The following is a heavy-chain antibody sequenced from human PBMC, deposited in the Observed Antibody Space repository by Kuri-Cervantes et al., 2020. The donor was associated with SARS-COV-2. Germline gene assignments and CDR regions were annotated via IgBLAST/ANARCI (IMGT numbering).Heavy chain of an antibody. CDR2: IYYSGST. J-gene: IGHJ5*02. Sequence: GSLRLSCTVSGGASSSSSYYWGWIRQPPGKGLEWIGSIYYSGSTYYNPSLKSRVTISVDTSKNQFSLKLSSVTAADTAVYYCVKGGARITNSAVVIANWCDPWAQGTLVTVSS. CDR1: GGASSSSSYY. D-gene: IGHD3-3*01. V-gene: IGHV4-39*01. CDR3: VKGGARITNSAVVIANWCDP.